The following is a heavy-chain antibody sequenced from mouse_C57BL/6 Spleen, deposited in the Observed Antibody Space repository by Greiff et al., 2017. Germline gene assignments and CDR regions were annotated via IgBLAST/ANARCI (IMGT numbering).Heavy chain of an antibody. Sequence: EVKLVESGGGLVKPGGSLKLSCAASGFTFSSYAMSWVRQTPEKRLEWVATISDGGSYTYYPDNVKGRFTISRDNAKNNLYLQMSHLKSEDTAMYYCARGGAYDYDCDYWGQGTTLTVSS. CDR1: GFTFSSYA. CDR2: ISDGGSYT. J-gene: IGHJ2*01. V-gene: IGHV5-4*03. D-gene: IGHD2-4*01. CDR3: ARGGAYDYDCDY.